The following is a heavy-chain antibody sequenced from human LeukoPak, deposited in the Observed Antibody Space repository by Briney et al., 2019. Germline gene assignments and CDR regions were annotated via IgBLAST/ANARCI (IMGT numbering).Heavy chain of an antibody. V-gene: IGHV3-23*01. CDR1: GFIFNNYA. CDR2: ISDNGHVT. J-gene: IGHJ4*02. D-gene: IGHD2-15*01. Sequence: PGGSLRLSCAASGFIFNNYAMSWVRQAPGKGLERVASISDNGHVTFYADSVKGRVTISRDNSRNTQHLQMDSLKVEDTAVYYCANSRYCSSGSCYFDYWGRGTLVTVSS. CDR3: ANSRYCSSGSCYFDY.